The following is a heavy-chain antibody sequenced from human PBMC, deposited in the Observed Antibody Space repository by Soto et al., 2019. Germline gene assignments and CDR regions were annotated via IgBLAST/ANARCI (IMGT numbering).Heavy chain of an antibody. Sequence: GGSLRLSCAASGFTFSSYDMHWVRQAPGKGLELVSAIGTAGDTYYPGSVKGRFTISRENAKNSLYLQMNSLRAEDTAVYYCARWDSSRPYYYYGMDVWGQGTTVTVSS. D-gene: IGHD6-19*01. V-gene: IGHV3-13*01. CDR3: ARWDSSRPYYYYGMDV. CDR2: IGTAGDT. CDR1: GFTFSSYD. J-gene: IGHJ6*02.